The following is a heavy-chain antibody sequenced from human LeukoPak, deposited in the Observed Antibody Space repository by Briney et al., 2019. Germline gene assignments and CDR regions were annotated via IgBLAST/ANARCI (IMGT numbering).Heavy chain of an antibody. Sequence: SGGSLRLSCAASGFTFSSYWMRWVRQAPGKGLVWVSRINSDGSSTSYADSVKGRFTISRDNAKNTLYLQMNSLRAEDTAVYYCARDLGNDYDFWSGYYTFDYWGQGTLVTVSS. D-gene: IGHD3-3*01. J-gene: IGHJ4*02. CDR2: INSDGSST. CDR1: GFTFSSYW. V-gene: IGHV3-74*01. CDR3: ARDLGNDYDFWSGYYTFDY.